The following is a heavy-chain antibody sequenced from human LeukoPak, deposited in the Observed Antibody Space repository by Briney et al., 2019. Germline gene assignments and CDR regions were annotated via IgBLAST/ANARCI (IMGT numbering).Heavy chain of an antibody. J-gene: IGHJ4*02. CDR1: GYTFTGYY. CDR3: ARDRVGEGVVPFTSPRRRYFDY. Sequence: GASVKVSCKASGYTFTGYYMHWVRQAPGQGLEWMGWINPNSGGTNYAQKFQGRVTMTRDTSISTAYMELSRLRSDDTAVYYCARDRVGEGVVPFTSPRRRYFDYWGQGTLVTVSS. V-gene: IGHV1-2*02. D-gene: IGHD3-10*01. CDR2: INPNSGGT.